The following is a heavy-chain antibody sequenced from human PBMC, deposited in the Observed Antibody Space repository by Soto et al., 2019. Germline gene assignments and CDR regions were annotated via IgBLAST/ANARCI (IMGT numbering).Heavy chain of an antibody. V-gene: IGHV4-31*03. Sequence: SETLSLTCTVSGGSISSGGYYWSWIRQHPGKGLEWIGYIYYSGSTYYNPSLKSRVTISVDTSKNQFSLKLSSVTAADTAVYYCARSNRAAAGTPAFLGYWGQGTLVTVSS. CDR2: IYYSGST. CDR1: GGSISSGGYY. D-gene: IGHD6-13*01. CDR3: ARSNRAAAGTPAFLGY. J-gene: IGHJ4*02.